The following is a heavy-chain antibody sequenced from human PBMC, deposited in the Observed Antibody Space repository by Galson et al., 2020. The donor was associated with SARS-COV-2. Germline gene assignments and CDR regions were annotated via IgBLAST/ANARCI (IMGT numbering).Heavy chain of an antibody. CDR1: GGSISSSSYY. J-gene: IGHJ6*03. D-gene: IGHD3-3*01. CDR2: IYYSGST. Sequence: SETLSLTCTVSGGSISSSSYYWGWIRQPHGKGLEWIGSIYYSGSTYYNPSLKSRVTITVDTTKNKFSLKLSSVTAADTAVYYCARHAPITIFGVVTIGTYYMDVWGKGTTVTVSS. V-gene: IGHV4-39*01. CDR3: ARHAPITIFGVVTIGTYYMDV.